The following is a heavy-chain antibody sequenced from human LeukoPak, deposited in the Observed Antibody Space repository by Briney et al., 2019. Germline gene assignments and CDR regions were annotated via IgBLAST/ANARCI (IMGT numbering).Heavy chain of an antibody. CDR1: GGSISSSSAY. J-gene: IGHJ4*02. V-gene: IGHV4-39*01. CDR3: VSPRGFSYGYFDY. D-gene: IGHD5-18*01. CDR2: IYYSKNT. Sequence: PSETLSLTCTVSGGSISSSSAYWGWIRQPPGKGLEWIGSIYYSKNTYYNPSLKSRVTISADASKNQFSLTLGSVSATDTAVYYCVSPRGFSYGYFDYWGQGTLVTVSS.